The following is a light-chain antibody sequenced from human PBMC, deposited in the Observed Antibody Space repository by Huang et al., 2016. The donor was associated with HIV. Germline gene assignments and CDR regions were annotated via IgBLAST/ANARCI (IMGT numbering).Light chain of an antibody. CDR3: QQYNSFPWT. Sequence: DIQMTQSSATLSASVGDRIMIACRASQSISTWLAGYQQKPGRAPNLLIYEASTLESGVPSRFSGVGSGTDFTLTISSLQPDDFATYYCQQYNSFPWTFGQGTKVEV. V-gene: IGKV1-5*03. CDR1: QSISTW. J-gene: IGKJ1*01. CDR2: EAS.